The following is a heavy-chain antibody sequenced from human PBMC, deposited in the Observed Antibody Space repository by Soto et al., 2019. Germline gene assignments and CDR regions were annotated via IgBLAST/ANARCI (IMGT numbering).Heavy chain of an antibody. V-gene: IGHV1-24*01. CDR2: FDPEDGET. Sequence: GASVKVSCKVSGYTLTELSMHWVRQAPGKGLEWMGGFDPEDGETIYAQKFQGRVTMTEDTSTDTAYMELSSLRSEDTAVCYCATVYYDSSGYYFDYWGQGTLVTVSS. CDR1: GYTLTELS. CDR3: ATVYYDSSGYYFDY. D-gene: IGHD3-22*01. J-gene: IGHJ4*02.